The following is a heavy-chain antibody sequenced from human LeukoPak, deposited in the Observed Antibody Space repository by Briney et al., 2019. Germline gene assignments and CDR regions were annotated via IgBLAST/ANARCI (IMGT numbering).Heavy chain of an antibody. D-gene: IGHD2-2*01. CDR2: ISGSGGST. V-gene: IGHV3-23*01. J-gene: IGHJ3*02. Sequence: GESLRLSYAASGFTFSSYAMSWVRQARGKGLEWVSAISGSGGSTYYADSVKGRFTISRDNSKNTLYLQMNSLRAEDTAVYYCAKMEVVPAAMMTPCWDIWGQGTMVTVSS. CDR3: AKMEVVPAAMMTPCWDI. CDR1: GFTFSSYA.